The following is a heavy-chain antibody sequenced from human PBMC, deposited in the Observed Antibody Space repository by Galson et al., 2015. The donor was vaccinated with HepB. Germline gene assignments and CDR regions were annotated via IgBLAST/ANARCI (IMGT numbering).Heavy chain of an antibody. D-gene: IGHD3-9*01. CDR2: ISSRSRYL. V-gene: IGHV3-21*01. Sequence: SLRLSCAASGFTFDTYGMNWVRQAPGKGLEWVSSISSRSRYLYYADSVKGRFTISRDNAKNSLYLQMNSLRAEDTAVYYCARDWRLRYLSAFDIWGQGTMVTVSS. CDR3: ARDWRLRYLSAFDI. CDR1: GFTFDTYG. J-gene: IGHJ3*02.